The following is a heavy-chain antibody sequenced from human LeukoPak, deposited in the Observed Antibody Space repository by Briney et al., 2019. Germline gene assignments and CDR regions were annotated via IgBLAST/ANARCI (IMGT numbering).Heavy chain of an antibody. D-gene: IGHD4-17*01. CDR2: IYYSGST. J-gene: IGHJ3*02. Sequence: SETLSLTCTVSGDSISNYYWSWIRQPPGKGLEWIGYIYYSGSTNYNPSLKGRVTISVDTSKNQFSLKLSSVTAADTAVYYCARVRTGLYDAFDIWGQGTMVTVSS. V-gene: IGHV4-59*01. CDR1: GDSISNYY. CDR3: ARVRTGLYDAFDI.